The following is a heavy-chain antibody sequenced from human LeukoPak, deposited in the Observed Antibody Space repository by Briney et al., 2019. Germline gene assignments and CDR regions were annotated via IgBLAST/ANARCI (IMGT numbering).Heavy chain of an antibody. Sequence: PSETLSLTCTVSGGSISSGDYYWSWIRQPPGKGLEWIGYIYYSGSTYYNPSLKSRVTISVDTSKNQFSLKLSSVTAAGTAVYYCARGSIGSGSYYKDYWGQGTLVTVSS. CDR1: GGSISSGDYY. V-gene: IGHV4-30-4*01. J-gene: IGHJ4*02. CDR2: IYYSGST. D-gene: IGHD3-10*01. CDR3: ARGSIGSGSYYKDY.